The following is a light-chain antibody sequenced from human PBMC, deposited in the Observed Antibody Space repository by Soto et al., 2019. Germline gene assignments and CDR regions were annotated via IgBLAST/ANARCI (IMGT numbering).Light chain of an antibody. CDR3: QQYARSSWT. CDR1: QSVSSRY. Sequence: EIVLTQSPGTRYLSAGERATLSWRASQSVSSRYLAWYQQKPGQAPKLLIYDSSTRATGIPDRFSASGSGTDFTLSISRLQNDDSAVYYGQQYARSSWTFGQGTKVDIK. J-gene: IGKJ1*01. V-gene: IGKV3-20*01. CDR2: DSS.